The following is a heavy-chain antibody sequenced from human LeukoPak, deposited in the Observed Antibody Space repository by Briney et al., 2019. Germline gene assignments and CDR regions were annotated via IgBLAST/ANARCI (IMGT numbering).Heavy chain of an antibody. CDR3: ARSDIVVVPAAMEGANWFDP. CDR1: GGTFSSYA. J-gene: IGHJ5*02. CDR2: IIPIFGTA. Sequence: ASVKVSCKASGGTFSSYAISWVRQAPGQGLEWMGGIIPIFGTANYSQNIQGSVTTTADESTSTAYMELSSLRSEDTAVYYCARSDIVVVPAAMEGANWFDPWGQGTLVTVSS. D-gene: IGHD2-2*01. V-gene: IGHV1-69*13.